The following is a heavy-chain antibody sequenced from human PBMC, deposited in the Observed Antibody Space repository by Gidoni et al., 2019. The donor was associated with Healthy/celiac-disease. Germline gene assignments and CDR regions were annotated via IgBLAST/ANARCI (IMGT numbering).Heavy chain of an antibody. Sequence: QVQLQESGPGLVKPSQTLSLTCTVSGCSISSGGYSWSWIRQHPGKGLEWIGYIYYSGSTYYNPSLKSRVTISVDTSKNQFSLKLSSVTAADTAVYYCARARYCSGGSCYYYYYYGMDVWGQGTTVTVSS. CDR2: IYYSGST. CDR1: GCSISSGGYS. J-gene: IGHJ6*02. CDR3: ARARYCSGGSCYYYYYYGMDV. V-gene: IGHV4-31*03. D-gene: IGHD2-15*01.